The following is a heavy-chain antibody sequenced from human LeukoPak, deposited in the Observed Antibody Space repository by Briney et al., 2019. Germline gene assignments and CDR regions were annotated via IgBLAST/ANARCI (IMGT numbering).Heavy chain of an antibody. V-gene: IGHV3-23*01. CDR3: AKDRHSSSWFFDY. J-gene: IGHJ4*02. D-gene: IGHD6-13*01. Sequence: GRSLRLSCAASGFTFSSYVMSWVRQAPGKGLEWVSAISGSGGSTYYADSVKGRFTISRDNSKSTLYLQMNSLRAEDTAVYYCAKDRHSSSWFFDYWGQGTLVTVSS. CDR2: ISGSGGST. CDR1: GFTFSSYV.